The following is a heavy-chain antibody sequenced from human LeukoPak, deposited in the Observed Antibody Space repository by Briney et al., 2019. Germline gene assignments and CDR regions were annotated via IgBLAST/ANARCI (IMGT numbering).Heavy chain of an antibody. D-gene: IGHD2-2*03. J-gene: IGHJ4*02. Sequence: PGGSLRLSCAASGFTFDDYAMHWVRQAPGKGLEWVSGISWNSGSIGYADSVKGRFTISRDNSKNTLYLQMNSLRAEDTAVYYCAKYLDQFDYWGQGTLVTVSS. V-gene: IGHV3-9*01. CDR1: GFTFDDYA. CDR3: AKYLDQFDY. CDR2: ISWNSGSI.